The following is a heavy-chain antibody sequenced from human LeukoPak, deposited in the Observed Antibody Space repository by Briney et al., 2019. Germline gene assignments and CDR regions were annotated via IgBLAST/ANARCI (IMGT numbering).Heavy chain of an antibody. J-gene: IGHJ6*03. Sequence: SETLSLTCAVYGGSFSGYYWSWIRQPPGKGLEWIGEINHSGSTNYNPSLKSRVTISVDTSKSQFSLKLSSVTAADTAVYYCARDRGYSYGLRYYYYMDVWGKGTTVTISS. D-gene: IGHD5-18*01. CDR2: INHSGST. CDR1: GGSFSGYY. V-gene: IGHV4-34*01. CDR3: ARDRGYSYGLRYYYYMDV.